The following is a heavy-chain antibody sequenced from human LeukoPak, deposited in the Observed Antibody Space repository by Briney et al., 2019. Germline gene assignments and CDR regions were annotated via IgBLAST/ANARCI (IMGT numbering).Heavy chain of an antibody. J-gene: IGHJ1*01. CDR3: ARRSHYSGWYV. CDR1: GGSFSGY. CDR2: INHTGST. D-gene: IGHD6-19*01. Sequence: SETLSLTCAVYGGSFSGYWSWIRQPPGKGLEWIREINHTGSTNYNPSLKSRVTISVDTSKNQFSLKLSSVTAADTAVYFCARRSHYSGWYVWGQGTLVTVSS. V-gene: IGHV4-34*01.